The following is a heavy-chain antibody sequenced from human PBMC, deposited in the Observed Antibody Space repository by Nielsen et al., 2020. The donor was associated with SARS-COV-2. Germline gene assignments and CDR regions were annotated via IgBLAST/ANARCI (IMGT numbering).Heavy chain of an antibody. CDR2: INPSGGST. Sequence: ASAQVSCNASGYIFSSYYMHWVRHAAGQGLEWMGIINPSGGSTSYAQKFQGRVTMTRETSTSTVYMELSSLRSEDTAVYYWARGIYANVYKAVAGTVDYWGQGTLVTVSS. D-gene: IGHD6-19*01. V-gene: IGHV1-46*01. CDR3: ARGIYANVYKAVAGTVDY. CDR1: GYIFSSYY. J-gene: IGHJ4*02.